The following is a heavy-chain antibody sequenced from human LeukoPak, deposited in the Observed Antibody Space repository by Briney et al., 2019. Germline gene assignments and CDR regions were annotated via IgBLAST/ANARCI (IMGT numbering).Heavy chain of an antibody. D-gene: IGHD4-23*01. J-gene: IGHJ4*02. V-gene: IGHV3-73*01. CDR1: VFTFSGSA. CDR3: TRRAPNGVKEGFDY. CDR2: IRCKADSYVP. Sequence: GGSLRLSCAASVFTFSGSAMHLVRQASGKGLGLVGRIRCKADSYVPADAASGKGRVTISRDDSKDTAYLQMINLKTEDTAVYYCTRRAPNGVKEGFDYWGQGTLVTVSS.